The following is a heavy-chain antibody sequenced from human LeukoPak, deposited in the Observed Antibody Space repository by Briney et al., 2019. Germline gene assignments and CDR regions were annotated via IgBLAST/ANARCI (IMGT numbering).Heavy chain of an antibody. CDR2: VSPYSGST. CDR3: ARDGREDVHV. Sequence: EASVKVSCKPSGYTFTSYGISWVRQAPGQGLEWVGWVSPYSGSTNYAQKLQGRVTMTTDTSTSTAYMELRSLRSDDTAVYYCARDGREDVHVWGQGTLVTVSS. D-gene: IGHD1-26*01. J-gene: IGHJ4*02. CDR1: GYTFTSYG. V-gene: IGHV1-18*01.